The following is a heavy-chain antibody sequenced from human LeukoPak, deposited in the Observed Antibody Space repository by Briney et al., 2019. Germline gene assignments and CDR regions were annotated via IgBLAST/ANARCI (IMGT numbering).Heavy chain of an antibody. V-gene: IGHV3-74*01. CDR3: ARDSAPID. D-gene: IGHD2/OR15-2a*01. Sequence: GGSLRLSCAASGFTFSNYWMHWVRQAPGKGLVWVPRINYDGSSRNYADSVKGRFTISRDNAKNTVYLQMNSLRAEDTGVYYCARDSAPIDWGQGTLVTVSS. CDR2: INYDGSSR. J-gene: IGHJ4*02. CDR1: GFTFSNYW.